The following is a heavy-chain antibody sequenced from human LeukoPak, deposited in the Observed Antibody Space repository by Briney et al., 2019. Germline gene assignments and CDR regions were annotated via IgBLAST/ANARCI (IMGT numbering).Heavy chain of an antibody. J-gene: IGHJ4*02. Sequence: PSETLSLTCTVSGDSTRSDYWSWIRQPPGKGLEWIGYIYYSGSTNYNPSLKSRVTISVDTSKNQFSLKLSSVTTADTAVYYCARLSVVVAATHFDYWGQGTLVTVSS. CDR3: ARLSVVVAATHFDY. CDR1: GDSTRSDY. V-gene: IGHV4-59*01. D-gene: IGHD2-15*01. CDR2: IYYSGST.